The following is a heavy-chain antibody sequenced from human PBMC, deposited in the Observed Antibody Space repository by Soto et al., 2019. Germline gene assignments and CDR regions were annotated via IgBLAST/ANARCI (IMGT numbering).Heavy chain of an antibody. CDR1: GGSFSGYY. J-gene: IGHJ6*02. V-gene: IGHV4-34*01. Sequence: SETLSLTCAVYGGSFSGYYWSWIRQPPGKGLEWIGEINHSGSTNYNPSLKSRVTISVDTSKNQFSLKLSSVTAADTAVYYCARSTFKDYYGMDVWGQGTTVTSP. D-gene: IGHD3-16*01. CDR2: INHSGST. CDR3: ARSTFKDYYGMDV.